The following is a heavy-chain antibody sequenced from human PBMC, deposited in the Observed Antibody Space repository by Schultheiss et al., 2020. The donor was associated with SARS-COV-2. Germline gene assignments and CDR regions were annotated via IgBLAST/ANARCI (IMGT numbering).Heavy chain of an antibody. CDR3: ARALAAGTNYYYYYYGMDV. Sequence: SETLSLTCAVYGGSFSGYYWSWIRQPPGKGLEWIGEINHSGSTNYNPSLKSRVTITVDTSKNQFPLTLGSVTAADTAVYYCARALAAGTNYYYYYYGMDVWGQGTTVTVSS. V-gene: IGHV4-34*01. D-gene: IGHD6-13*01. J-gene: IGHJ6*02. CDR2: INHSGST. CDR1: GGSFSGYY.